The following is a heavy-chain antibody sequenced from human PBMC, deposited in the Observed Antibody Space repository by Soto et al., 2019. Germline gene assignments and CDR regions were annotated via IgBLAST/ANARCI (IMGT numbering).Heavy chain of an antibody. Sequence: SETLSLTCTVSGASVSSGDDYWTWIRQPPGKGLEWIGYIYYSGTTLYNPSLETRVTLSVDTSMNQFYLKVTSLTAADTAVYYCARVATGASRPFDYWGQGTLVTVSS. J-gene: IGHJ4*02. CDR2: IYYSGTT. CDR1: GASVSSGDDY. CDR3: ARVATGASRPFDY. D-gene: IGHD1-1*01. V-gene: IGHV4-30-4*01.